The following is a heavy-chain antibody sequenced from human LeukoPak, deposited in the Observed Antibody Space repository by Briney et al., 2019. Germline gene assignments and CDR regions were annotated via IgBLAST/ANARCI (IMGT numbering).Heavy chain of an antibody. CDR1: GFTFSDYY. CDR3: AKGKVVPATIYDY. V-gene: IGHV3-23*01. Sequence: QSGGSLRLSCAASGFTFSDYYMSWIRQAPGKGLEWVSGFSGGDGSTSYADSVKGRFTISRDNSKNTLYLQMNSLRAEDTAVYYCAKGKVVPATIYDYWGQGTLVTVSS. CDR2: FSGGDGST. J-gene: IGHJ4*02. D-gene: IGHD2-2*02.